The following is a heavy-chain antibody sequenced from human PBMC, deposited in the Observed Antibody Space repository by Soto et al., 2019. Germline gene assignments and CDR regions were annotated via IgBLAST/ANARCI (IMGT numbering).Heavy chain of an antibody. Sequence: PGGSLRLSCAASGFTFSDYYMSWIRQAPGKGLEWVSYISSSGSTVYYTDSVKGRFTISRDNSKNTLYLQMNSLRAEDTAVYYCARNPDFWSGFGYYYYMDVWGKGTTVTVSS. CDR2: ISSSGSTV. V-gene: IGHV3-11*04. D-gene: IGHD3-3*01. J-gene: IGHJ6*03. CDR1: GFTFSDYY. CDR3: ARNPDFWSGFGYYYYMDV.